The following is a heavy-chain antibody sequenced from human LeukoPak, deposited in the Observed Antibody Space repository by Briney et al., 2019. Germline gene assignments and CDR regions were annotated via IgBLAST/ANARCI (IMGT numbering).Heavy chain of an antibody. CDR3: ARMGDWFDP. V-gene: IGHV4-59*01. J-gene: IGHJ5*02. CDR2: IYYSGST. Sequence: SETLSLTCTVSGGSISSYYWSWIRQPPGKGLEWIGYIYYSGSTNYNPSLKSQVTISVDTSKNQFSLKLSSVTAADTAVYYCARMGDWFDPWGQGTLVTVSS. CDR1: GGSISSYY. D-gene: IGHD3-16*01.